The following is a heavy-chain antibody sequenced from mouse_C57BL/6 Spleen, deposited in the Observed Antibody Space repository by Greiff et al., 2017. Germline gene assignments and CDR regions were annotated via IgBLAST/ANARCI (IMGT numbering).Heavy chain of an antibody. J-gene: IGHJ1*03. CDR3: ARTAYYSNLPGYFDV. CDR1: GYTFTDYY. D-gene: IGHD2-5*01. CDR2: IYPGSGNT. Sequence: VQLQQSGAELVRPGASVKLSCKASGYTFTDYYINWVKQRPGQGLEWIARIYPGSGNTYYNEKFKGKATLTAEKSSSTAYMQLSSLTSEDSAVYFCARTAYYSNLPGYFDVWGTGTTVTVSS. V-gene: IGHV1-76*01.